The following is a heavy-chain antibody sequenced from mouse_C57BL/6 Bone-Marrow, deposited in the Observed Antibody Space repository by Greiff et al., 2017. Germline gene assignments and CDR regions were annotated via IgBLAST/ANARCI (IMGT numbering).Heavy chain of an antibody. V-gene: IGHV1-4*01. CDR2: INPSSGYT. CDR1: GYTFTSYT. CDR3: ARINYYFDY. Sequence: QVQLQQSGAELARPGASVKMSCKASGYTFTSYTMHWVQQRPGQGLEWIGYINPSSGYTKYNQKFKDKATLTADKSSSTAYMQLSSLTSEDSAVYYGARINYYFDYWGQGTTLTVSS. D-gene: IGHD1-3*01. J-gene: IGHJ2*01.